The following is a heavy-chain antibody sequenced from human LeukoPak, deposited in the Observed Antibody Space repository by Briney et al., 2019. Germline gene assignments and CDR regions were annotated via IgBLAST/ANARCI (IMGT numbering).Heavy chain of an antibody. CDR2: ISSSSSTI. V-gene: IGHV3-48*01. CDR3: ARDGYGMDV. CDR1: GFTFSSYS. J-gene: IGHJ6*02. Sequence: GGSLRLSCAASGFTFSSYSMNWVRQAPGKGLEWVSYISSSSSTIYYADSVKGRFTISRDNAKNSLYPQMNSLRAEDTAVYYCARDGYGMDVWGQGTTVTVSS.